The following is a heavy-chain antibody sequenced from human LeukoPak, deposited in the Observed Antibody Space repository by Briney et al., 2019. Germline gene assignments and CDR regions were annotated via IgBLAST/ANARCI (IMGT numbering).Heavy chain of an antibody. CDR3: ARRSIRYFDWSPGGFDP. CDR2: MNPNSGNT. CDR1: GYTFTSYD. J-gene: IGHJ5*02. V-gene: IGHV1-8*01. D-gene: IGHD3-9*01. Sequence: ASVKVSCKASGYTFTSYDINWVRQATGQGLEWMGWMNPNSGNTGYAQKFQGRVTMTRNTSISTAYMELSSLRSEDTAVYYCARRSIRYFDWSPGGFDPWGQGTLVTVSS.